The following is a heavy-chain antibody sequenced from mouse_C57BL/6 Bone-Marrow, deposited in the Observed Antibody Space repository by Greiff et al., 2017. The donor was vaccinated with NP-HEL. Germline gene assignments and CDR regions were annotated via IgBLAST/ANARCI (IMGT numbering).Heavy chain of an antibody. Sequence: QVQLQQPGAELVKPGASVTLSCKASGYTFTSYWMQWVKQRPGQGLEWIGEIDPSDSYTNYNQKFKGKATLTVDPSSSTAYMQLSSLTSEDSAVYYCAGARIYYDYGFAYWGQGTLVTVSA. CDR1: GYTFTSYW. CDR3: AGARIYYDYGFAY. CDR2: IDPSDSYT. D-gene: IGHD2-4*01. J-gene: IGHJ3*01. V-gene: IGHV1-50*01.